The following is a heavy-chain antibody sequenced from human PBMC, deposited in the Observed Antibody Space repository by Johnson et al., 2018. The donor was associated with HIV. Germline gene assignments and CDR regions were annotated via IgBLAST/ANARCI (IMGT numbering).Heavy chain of an antibody. J-gene: IGHJ3*02. CDR3: ARRMFSSGWYNDGLGAFDI. V-gene: IGHV3-30*03. D-gene: IGHD6-19*01. CDR2: ISYDGNNK. CDR1: GFTFRNYA. Sequence: QVQLVESGGGVVQPGRSLRLSCTASGFTFRNYAMHWVRQAPGKGLEWVALISYDGNNKYYADSVKGRFTISRDNSKNTLYLQMNSLRAEDTAVYYCARRMFSSGWYNDGLGAFDIWGQGTMVTVSS.